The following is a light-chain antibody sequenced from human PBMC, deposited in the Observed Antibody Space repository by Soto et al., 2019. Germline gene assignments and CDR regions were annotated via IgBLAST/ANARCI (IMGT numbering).Light chain of an antibody. Sequence: EIIMTQSPATLSVSHGERATLSCRASHSIGRNLVWCQQKPGQAPRLLIYAASTRATGVPARFSGSGSGTEFTLTISSLQSEDFAVYYCQQYNNWPITFGQGTRLEI. CDR3: QQYNNWPIT. J-gene: IGKJ5*01. CDR1: HSIGRN. CDR2: AAS. V-gene: IGKV3-15*01.